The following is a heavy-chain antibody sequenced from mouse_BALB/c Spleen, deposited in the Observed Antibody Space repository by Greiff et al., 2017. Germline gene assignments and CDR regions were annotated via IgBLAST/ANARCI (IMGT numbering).Heavy chain of an antibody. Sequence: EVKLMESGGGLVQPGGSLKLSCAASGFTFSSYAMSWVRQTPEKRLEWVASISSGGSTYYPDSVKGRFTISRDNARNILYLQMSSLRSEDTAMYYCARGRDYYGPFAYWGQGTLVTVSA. V-gene: IGHV5-6-5*01. CDR2: ISSGGST. J-gene: IGHJ3*01. CDR3: ARGRDYYGPFAY. D-gene: IGHD1-2*01. CDR1: GFTFSSYA.